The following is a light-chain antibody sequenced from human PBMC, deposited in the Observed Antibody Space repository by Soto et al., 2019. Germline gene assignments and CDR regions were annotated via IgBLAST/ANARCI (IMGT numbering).Light chain of an antibody. Sequence: QPVLTQPPSASGSPGQSVTISCTGTSSDVGGYNYVSWYQQHPGKAPKLMIYEVSKRPSGVPDRFSGSKSGNTASLTVSGLQAEDEADYYCSSYAGSNNLHVVFGGGTKVTVL. J-gene: IGLJ2*01. CDR1: SSDVGGYNY. CDR3: SSYAGSNNLHVV. CDR2: EVS. V-gene: IGLV2-8*01.